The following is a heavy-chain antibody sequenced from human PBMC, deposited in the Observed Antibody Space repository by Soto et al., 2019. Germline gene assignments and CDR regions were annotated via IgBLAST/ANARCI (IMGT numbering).Heavy chain of an antibody. Sequence: GESLKISCKGSGYSFTSYWIGWVRQMPGKGLEWIAYIYDTGISGYTPSTSYNPSLKSRVTMSVDTSKSQFSLKLTSVTAADTAVYYCARGEDAFFYYGLDVWGQGITVTVSS. CDR1: GYSFTSYW. CDR3: ARGEDAFFYYGLDV. V-gene: IGHV5-51*01. CDR2: IYDTGISGYTPST. J-gene: IGHJ6*02.